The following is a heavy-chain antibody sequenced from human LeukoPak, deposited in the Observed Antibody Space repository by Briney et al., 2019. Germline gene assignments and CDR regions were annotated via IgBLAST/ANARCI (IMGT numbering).Heavy chain of an antibody. D-gene: IGHD3-22*01. CDR3: AREVLDYFDTSGPVDY. CDR1: GFTFSNSW. Sequence: GGSLRLSCAASGFTFSNSWMSWVRQAPGKGLEWVANIKQDGSEKKYVDSVKGRFTISRDNSKSTLYLQMNSLRAEDTAVYYCAREVLDYFDTSGPVDYWGQGTLVTVSS. J-gene: IGHJ4*02. CDR2: IKQDGSEK. V-gene: IGHV3-7*01.